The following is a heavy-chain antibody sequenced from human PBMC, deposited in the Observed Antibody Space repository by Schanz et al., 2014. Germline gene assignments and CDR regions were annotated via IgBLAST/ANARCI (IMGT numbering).Heavy chain of an antibody. Sequence: QVQLVESGGGLVKPGGSLRLSCAASGFIFSDYYMAWIRQAPGKGLEWVSYVSRSTPDIYYADSVKGRFTMSRDNAKNSVFLQMNSLRAEDTAVYYCVRDSFFAFDYWGQGTLXTVSS. D-gene: IGHD3-3*01. CDR2: VSRSTPDI. V-gene: IGHV3-11*06. CDR3: VRDSFFAFDY. CDR1: GFIFSDYY. J-gene: IGHJ4*02.